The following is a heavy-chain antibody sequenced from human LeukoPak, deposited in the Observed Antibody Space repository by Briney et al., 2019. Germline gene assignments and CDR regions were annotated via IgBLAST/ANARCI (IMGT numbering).Heavy chain of an antibody. V-gene: IGHV3-48*01. D-gene: IGHD5-18*01. Sequence: PGGSLRLSCAASGFTFSSYSMNWVRQAPGKGLEWVSYISSSSSTIYYADSVKGRFTISRDNSKNMLYLQMNSLRAEDTAVYYCAKTYSFYFDYWGQGTLVTVSS. CDR2: ISSSSSTI. CDR1: GFTFSSYS. J-gene: IGHJ4*02. CDR3: AKTYSFYFDY.